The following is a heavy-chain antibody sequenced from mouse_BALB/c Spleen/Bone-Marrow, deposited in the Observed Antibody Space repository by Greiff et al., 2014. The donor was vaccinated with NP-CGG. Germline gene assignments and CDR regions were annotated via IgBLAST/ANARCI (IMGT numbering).Heavy chain of an antibody. V-gene: IGHV1-80*01. CDR1: GYAFSSYW. J-gene: IGHJ2*01. CDR2: IYPGDGDT. Sequence: QVQLKESGAELVRPGSSVKTSCKASGYAFSSYWMNWVKQRPGQGLEWIGQIYPGDGDTNYNGKFKGKATLTADKSSSTAYMQLSSLTSEDSAVYFCARRGYYGSSYYFDYWGQGATLTVSS. D-gene: IGHD1-1*01. CDR3: ARRGYYGSSYYFDY.